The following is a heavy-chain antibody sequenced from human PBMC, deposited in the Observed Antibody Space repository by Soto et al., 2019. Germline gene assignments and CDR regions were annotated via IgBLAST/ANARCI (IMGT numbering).Heavy chain of an antibody. J-gene: IGHJ6*02. Sequence: QVRLEESGGGVVQPGRSLRLSCVASGFTFSNFGMHWVRQAPGKGLEWLAVMSEDAETDYVADSVKGRFTISRDNFKKTLYLQMNSLRTDDSAVYFCAKAPFPRPYYFYGMDVWGQGTTVTVSS. CDR2: MSEDAETD. CDR3: AKAPFPRPYYFYGMDV. CDR1: GFTFSNFG. D-gene: IGHD3-10*01. V-gene: IGHV3-30*18.